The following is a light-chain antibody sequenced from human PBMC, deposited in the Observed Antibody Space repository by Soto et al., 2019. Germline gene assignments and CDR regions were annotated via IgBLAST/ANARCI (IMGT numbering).Light chain of an antibody. V-gene: IGKV1-5*03. CDR2: KAS. Sequence: DIQMTQSPSTLSASVRDRVTITCRASQTISSWLAWYQQKPGKAPKLLIYKASTLKTGVPSRFSGSGSGTDFTLTISYLQSEDFGTYYCQQFYNYPRTFGQGTKVDNK. CDR1: QTISSW. J-gene: IGKJ1*01. CDR3: QQFYNYPRT.